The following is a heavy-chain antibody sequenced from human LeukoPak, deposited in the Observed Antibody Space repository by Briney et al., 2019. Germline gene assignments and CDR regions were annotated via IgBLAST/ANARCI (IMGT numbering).Heavy chain of an antibody. D-gene: IGHD5-12*01. Sequence: GGSLRRSCAATGFNFIDYSMNWVRQAPGKGLEWISYIGISSGNTKYADSVKGRFTISRDKARNSLYLQMNSLRVEDTAMYYCARDHRYAFDNWGHGTLVTVSS. CDR1: GFNFIDYS. CDR3: ARDHRYAFDN. V-gene: IGHV3-48*01. J-gene: IGHJ4*01. CDR2: IGISSGNT.